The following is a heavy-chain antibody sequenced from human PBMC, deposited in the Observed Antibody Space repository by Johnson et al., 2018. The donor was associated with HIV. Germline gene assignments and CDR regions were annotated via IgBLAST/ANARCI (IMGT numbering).Heavy chain of an antibody. V-gene: IGHV3-23*04. Sequence: VQLVESGGGLGQPGGSLRLSCASSGFTFSSFTMSWVRQAPGKGLQWISAIRGSGGSTYYADSVKGRFTISRDNSKNTLYLQMNSLRAEDTAVYYCAKDPSILWWEGAFDIWGQGTMVTVSS. CDR2: IRGSGGST. CDR1: GFTFSSFT. J-gene: IGHJ3*02. D-gene: IGHD2-21*01. CDR3: AKDPSILWWEGAFDI.